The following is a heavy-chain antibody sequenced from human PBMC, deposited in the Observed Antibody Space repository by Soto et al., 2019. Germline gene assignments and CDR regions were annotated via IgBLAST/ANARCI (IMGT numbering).Heavy chain of an antibody. J-gene: IGHJ4*02. D-gene: IGHD6-13*01. CDR2: ISGSSGYI. CDR1: GFTFSSYS. CDR3: ARDPMAAAHYYFDY. V-gene: IGHV3-21*01. Sequence: GGSLRLSCAASGFTFSSYSMNWVRQAPGKGLEWVSSISGSSGYIYYADAVKGRFTISRDNAKNSLYLQMNSLRAEDTTVYYCARDPMAAAHYYFDYWGQGTLVTVSS.